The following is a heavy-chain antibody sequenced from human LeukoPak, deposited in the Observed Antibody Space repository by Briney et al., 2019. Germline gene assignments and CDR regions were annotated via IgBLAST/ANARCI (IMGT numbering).Heavy chain of an antibody. Sequence: GASVKVSCKASGYTFTSYYMHWVRQAPGQGLEWMGWINPNSGGTNYAQKFQGRVTMTRDTSISTAYMELSRLRSDDTAVYYCARDDGDYNAFDIWGQGTMVTVSS. CDR1: GYTFTSYY. CDR2: INPNSGGT. D-gene: IGHD4-17*01. V-gene: IGHV1-2*02. CDR3: ARDDGDYNAFDI. J-gene: IGHJ3*02.